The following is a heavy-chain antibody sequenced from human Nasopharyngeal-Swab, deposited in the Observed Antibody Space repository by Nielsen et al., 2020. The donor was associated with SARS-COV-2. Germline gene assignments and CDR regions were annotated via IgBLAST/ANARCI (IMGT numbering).Heavy chain of an antibody. J-gene: IGHJ6*03. CDR3: ARARGYLTHYYMDV. Sequence: GGSLRLSCAASGFVFSTYSMHWVRLAPGKGLEWVALISVDGRNSNYADSVKGRFIISRGNSEKTVDLQMNSLRGEDTAVYYCARARGYLTHYYMDVWGNGTTVTVSS. CDR1: GFVFSTYS. V-gene: IGHV3-30*04. CDR2: ISVDGRNS. D-gene: IGHD3-10*01.